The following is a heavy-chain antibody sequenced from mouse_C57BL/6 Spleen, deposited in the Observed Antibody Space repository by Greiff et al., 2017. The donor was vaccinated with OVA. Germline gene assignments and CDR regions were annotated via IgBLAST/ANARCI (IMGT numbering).Heavy chain of an antibody. CDR3: VSLAYPGAY. CDR2: IRSKSNNYAT. CDR1: GFSFTTYA. V-gene: IGHV10-1*01. D-gene: IGHD2-10*01. J-gene: IGHJ3*01. Sequence: EVNVVESGGGLVQPKGSLKLSCAASGFSFTTYAMNWVRQAPGKGLEWVARIRSKSNNYATYYADSVKDRFTISRDDSESMLYLQMNNLKTEDTAMYYCVSLAYPGAYWGQGTLVTVSA.